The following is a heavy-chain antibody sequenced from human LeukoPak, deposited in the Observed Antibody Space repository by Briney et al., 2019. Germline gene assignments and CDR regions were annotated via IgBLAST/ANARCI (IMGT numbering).Heavy chain of an antibody. V-gene: IGHV3-9*03. Sequence: GGSLRLSCAASGFSFSAHSLNWVRQAPGKGLEWVSGISWNSGSIGYADSVKGRFTISRDNAKNSLYLQMNSLRAEDMALYYCAKESNHGGYYMDVWGKGTTVTVSS. CDR2: ISWNSGSI. CDR3: AKESNHGGYYMDV. D-gene: IGHD1-14*01. CDR1: GFSFSAHS. J-gene: IGHJ6*03.